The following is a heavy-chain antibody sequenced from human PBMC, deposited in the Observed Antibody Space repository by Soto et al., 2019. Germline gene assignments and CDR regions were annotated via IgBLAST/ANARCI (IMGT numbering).Heavy chain of an antibody. CDR1: GYSFTSYW. D-gene: IGHD6-19*01. CDR3: ARIGIAVAGRFPYGMDV. J-gene: IGHJ6*02. CDR2: IYPCDSDT. Sequence: GESLKISCKGSGYSFTSYWIGWVRQMPGKGLEWMGIIYPCDSDTRYSPSFQGQVTISADKSISTAYLQWSSLKASDTAMYYCARIGIAVAGRFPYGMDVWGQGTTVTVSS. V-gene: IGHV5-51*01.